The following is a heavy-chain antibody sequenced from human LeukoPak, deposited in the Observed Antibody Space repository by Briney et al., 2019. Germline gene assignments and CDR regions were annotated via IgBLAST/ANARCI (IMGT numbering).Heavy chain of an antibody. CDR1: GFTFSSYE. D-gene: IGHD3-10*01. CDR3: ARDSPSTMDPSIYFDY. CDR2: ISSSGSTI. J-gene: IGHJ4*02. V-gene: IGHV3-48*03. Sequence: GGSLRLSCAASGFTFSSYEMSWVRQAPGKGLEWVSYISSSGSTIYYADSVKGRFTISRDNAKNSLYLQMNSLRAEDTAVYYCARDSPSTMDPSIYFDYWGQGTLVTVSS.